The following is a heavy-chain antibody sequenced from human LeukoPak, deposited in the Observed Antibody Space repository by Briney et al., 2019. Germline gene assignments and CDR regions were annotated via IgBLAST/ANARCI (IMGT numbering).Heavy chain of an antibody. Sequence: SETLSLTCAVYGGSFSGYYWSWIRQPPGKGLEWIGEINHSGSTNYNPSLKSRVTISVDTSKNQFSLKLSSVTAADTAVYYCARGKGAYWGQGTLVTVSS. D-gene: IGHD3-16*01. CDR2: INHSGST. J-gene: IGHJ4*02. CDR3: ARGKGAY. V-gene: IGHV4-34*01. CDR1: GGSFSGYY.